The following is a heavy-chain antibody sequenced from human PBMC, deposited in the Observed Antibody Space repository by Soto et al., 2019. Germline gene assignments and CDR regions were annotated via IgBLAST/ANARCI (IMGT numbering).Heavy chain of an antibody. CDR3: ASGIAAAALNWFDP. J-gene: IGHJ5*02. D-gene: IGHD6-13*01. CDR2: ISSSSSYI. V-gene: IGHV3-21*01. CDR1: GFTFSSYS. Sequence: PGGSLRLSCAASGFTFSSYSMNWVRQAPGKGLEWVSSISSSSSYIYYADSVKGRFTISRDNAKNSLHLQMNSLRAEDTAVYYCASGIAAAALNWFDPWGQGTLVTVSS.